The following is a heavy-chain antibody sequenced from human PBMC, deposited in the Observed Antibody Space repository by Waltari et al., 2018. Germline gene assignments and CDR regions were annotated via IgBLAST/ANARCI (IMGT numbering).Heavy chain of an antibody. V-gene: IGHV4-38-2*02. CDR3: ARGGTVTTPLDY. D-gene: IGHD4-17*01. CDR2: IYHSGNT. Sequence: QVQLQESGPGLVKPSEPLSLTCTVSGYSISTAYFWGWIRQAPGKGLEWIGSIYHSGNTYYNPSLKSRVTISVDTSRNQFSLKVNSVTAADTSVYYCARGGTVTTPLDYWGQGTLVTVSS. J-gene: IGHJ4*02. CDR1: GYSISTAYF.